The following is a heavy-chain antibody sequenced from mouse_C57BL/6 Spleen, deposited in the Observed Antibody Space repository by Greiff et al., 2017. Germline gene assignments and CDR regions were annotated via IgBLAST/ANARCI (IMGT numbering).Heavy chain of an antibody. D-gene: IGHD2-2*01. CDR3: ARRYGYEAGYAMDY. J-gene: IGHJ4*01. Sequence: QVQLQQSGAELVKPGASVKISCKASGYAFSSYWLTWVKQRPGKGLEGIGQIYPGDGDTNYNGKFKGKATLTADKSSSTAYMRVSSLTSEDSAVYVCARRYGYEAGYAMDYWGQGTSVTVSS. CDR2: IYPGDGDT. V-gene: IGHV1-80*01. CDR1: GYAFSSYW.